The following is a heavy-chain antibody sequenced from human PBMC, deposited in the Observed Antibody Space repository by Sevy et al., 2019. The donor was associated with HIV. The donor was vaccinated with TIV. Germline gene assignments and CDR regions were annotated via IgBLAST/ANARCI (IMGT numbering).Heavy chain of an antibody. D-gene: IGHD1-26*01. CDR3: ARVRGIVGATTISYFDY. J-gene: IGHJ4*02. CDR1: GGTFSSYA. V-gene: IGHV1-69*13. CDR2: IIPIFGTA. Sequence: ASVKVSCKASGGTFSSYAISWVRQAPGQGLEWMGGIIPIFGTANYAQKFQGRVTITADESTSTAYMELGSLRSEDTAVYYCARVRGIVGATTISYFDYWGQGTLVTVSS.